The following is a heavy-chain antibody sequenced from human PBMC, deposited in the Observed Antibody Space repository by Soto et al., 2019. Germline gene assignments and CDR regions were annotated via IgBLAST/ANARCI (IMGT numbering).Heavy chain of an antibody. CDR3: ARSPRSSPYFDY. CDR1: GYTFSNFW. V-gene: IGHV5-51*01. CDR2: IYPGDHET. J-gene: IGHJ4*02. Sequence: GESLKISCQCSGYTFSNFWIGWVRQLPGKGLEWMGIIYPGDHETRYSPSFHGKVTISADKSINTAYLQWNSLEASDTAFYFCARSPRSSPYFDYWGQGALVTAPQ. D-gene: IGHD6-13*01.